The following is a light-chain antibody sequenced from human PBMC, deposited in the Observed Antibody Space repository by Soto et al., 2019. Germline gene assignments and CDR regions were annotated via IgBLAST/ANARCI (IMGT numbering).Light chain of an antibody. CDR3: QQYSASPRT. CDR2: DAS. Sequence: ETVLTQSPATLSLSPGERATLSCRASQSISSYLAWYQQKPGQAPRLLIYDASTRAPGIPDRFSASGAGTDFTLTISRLEPEDSAVYYCQQYSASPRTFGPGTKVDIK. J-gene: IGKJ3*01. CDR1: QSISSY. V-gene: IGKV3-11*01.